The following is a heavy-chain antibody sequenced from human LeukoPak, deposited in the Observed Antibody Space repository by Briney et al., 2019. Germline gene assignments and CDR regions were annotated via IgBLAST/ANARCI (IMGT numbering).Heavy chain of an antibody. CDR1: GGTFSSCA. Sequence: SVKVSCKASGGTFSSCAISWVRQAPGQELEWMGGIIPIFGTANYAQKFQGRVTITTDESTSTAYMELSSLRSEDTAVYYCARGPYNWNYVGGDIWGQGTMVTVSS. V-gene: IGHV1-69*05. J-gene: IGHJ3*02. D-gene: IGHD1-7*01. CDR3: ARGPYNWNYVGGDI. CDR2: IIPIFGTA.